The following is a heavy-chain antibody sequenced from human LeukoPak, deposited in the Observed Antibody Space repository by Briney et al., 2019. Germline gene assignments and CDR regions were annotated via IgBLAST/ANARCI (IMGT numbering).Heavy chain of an antibody. V-gene: IGHV3-21*01. Sequence: PGGSLRLSCVASGFTFSTYAMSWVRQAPGKGLEWVSSISSSSSYIYYADSVKGRFTIPRDNAKNSLYLQMNSLRAEDTAVYYCARGAPYYYYMDVWGKGTTVTVSS. J-gene: IGHJ6*03. CDR2: ISSSSSYI. CDR1: GFTFSTYA. CDR3: ARGAPYYYYMDV.